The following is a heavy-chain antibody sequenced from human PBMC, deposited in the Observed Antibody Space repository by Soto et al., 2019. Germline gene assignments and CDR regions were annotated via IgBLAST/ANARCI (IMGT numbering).Heavy chain of an antibody. CDR3: AREGGIVGATAADY. Sequence: QVQLQESGPGLVKPSQTLSLTCTVSGGSISSGGYYWSWIRQHPGNVLEWIGYIYYSGSTYYNPSLKSRVTISVDPSKNQFSLKLSSVTAADTAVYYCAREGGIVGATAADYWGQGTLVTVSS. D-gene: IGHD1-26*01. V-gene: IGHV4-31*03. CDR1: GGSISSGGYY. CDR2: IYYSGST. J-gene: IGHJ4*02.